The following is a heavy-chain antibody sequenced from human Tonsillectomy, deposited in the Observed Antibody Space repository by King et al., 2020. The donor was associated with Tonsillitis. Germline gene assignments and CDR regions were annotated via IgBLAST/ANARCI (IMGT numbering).Heavy chain of an antibody. CDR2: ISNSNM. V-gene: IGHV3-11*01. CDR3: ARDYPYDQSPFDY. J-gene: IGHJ4*02. Sequence: VQLVESGGGLVKPGGSLRLSCAASGFTLSDYYMSWIRQAPGKGLEWVSYISNSNMYYADSVKGRFTISRDNAKNSLYLQMNSLRAEDTAVYYCARDYPYDQSPFDYWGQGTLVTVSS. D-gene: IGHD2-2*01. CDR1: GFTLSDYY.